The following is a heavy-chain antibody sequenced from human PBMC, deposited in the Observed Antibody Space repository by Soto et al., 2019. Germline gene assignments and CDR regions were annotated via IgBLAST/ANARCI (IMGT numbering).Heavy chain of an antibody. J-gene: IGHJ3*02. D-gene: IGHD6-19*01. V-gene: IGHV6-1*01. Sequence: SQTLSLTCAISGDSVSSNSAAWNWIRQSPSRGLEWLGRTYYRSKWYNDYAVSVKSRITINPDTSKNQFSLQLNSVTPEDTAVYYCATNLAVAGGGEAFDIWGQGTMVPSPQ. CDR1: GDSVSSNSAA. CDR3: ATNLAVAGGGEAFDI. CDR2: TYYRSKWYN.